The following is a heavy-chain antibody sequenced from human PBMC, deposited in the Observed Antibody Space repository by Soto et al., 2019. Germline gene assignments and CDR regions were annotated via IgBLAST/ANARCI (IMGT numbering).Heavy chain of an antibody. Sequence: TLSLTCTVSGFTMRYDAYSWTCIRQSPGKGMEWLGYLCNLETTYYTSFFRTRLSLSLNRTRNQCFLCLSSMTSAAKGVYYCVRGGGYDSYDFWGKGIQVTVS. V-gene: IGHV4-30-2*06. J-gene: IGHJ4*02. CDR2: LCNLETT. D-gene: IGHD2-15*01. CDR1: GFTMRYDAYS. CDR3: VRGGGYDSYDF.